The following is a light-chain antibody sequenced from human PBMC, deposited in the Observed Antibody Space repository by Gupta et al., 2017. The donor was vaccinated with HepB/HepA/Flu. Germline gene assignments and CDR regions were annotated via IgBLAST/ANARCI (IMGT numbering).Light chain of an antibody. J-gene: IGKJ4*01. V-gene: IGKV3-15*01. CDR1: QTVDVR. CDR2: GGS. CDR3: QQYYDWPLT. Sequence: ETVMTQSPATLSLSPGDRVTLSCRASQTVDVRLAWYQQKPGQAPRLLIYGGSTRNTGVPLRFSGGGSGTEFTLTISSLESEDFAVYYCQQYYDWPLTFGGGTKVEFK.